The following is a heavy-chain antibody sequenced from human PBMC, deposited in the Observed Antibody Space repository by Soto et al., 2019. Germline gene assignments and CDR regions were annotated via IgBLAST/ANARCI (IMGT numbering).Heavy chain of an antibody. CDR1: GCSFTNYW. V-gene: IGHV5-10-1*01. D-gene: IGHD6-19*01. CDR3: ARGAGISPSHYYYGMDV. Sequence: GEPLKISYKGSGCSFTNYWTSWVRQMRGKGLEWMGRIDPSDSYTNYSPSFQGHVTISADKSISTAYLQWSSLKASDTAMYYCARGAGISPSHYYYGMDVWGQGTTVTVSS. CDR2: IDPSDSYT. J-gene: IGHJ6*02.